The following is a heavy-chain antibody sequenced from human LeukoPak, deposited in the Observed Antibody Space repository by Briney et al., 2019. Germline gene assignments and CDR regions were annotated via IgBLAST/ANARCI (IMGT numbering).Heavy chain of an antibody. V-gene: IGHV4-59*01. J-gene: IGHJ3*02. D-gene: IGHD5-18*01. Sequence: SETLSLTCTVSGGSISSYYWSWIRQPPGKGLEWIGYVYYSGSTNYNPSLKSRVIISVDTSKKQFSLKLSSVTAADTAVYYCARSGYRYGADALDIWGQGTMVTVSS. CDR2: VYYSGST. CDR1: GGSISSYY. CDR3: ARSGYRYGADALDI.